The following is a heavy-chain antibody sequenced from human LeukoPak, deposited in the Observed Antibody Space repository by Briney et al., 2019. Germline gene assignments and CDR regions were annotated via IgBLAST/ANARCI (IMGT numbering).Heavy chain of an antibody. Sequence: GGSLRLSCAASGFAFSSHGMVWVRQAPGKGLEWVAVIWYDGSKKYYTDSVKGRFTISRDNSENILYLQMNGLRVEDTAIYYCVRRLLDGYNSPLDNWGQGTLVTVSS. CDR1: GFAFSSHG. CDR3: VRRLLDGYNSPLDN. D-gene: IGHD5-24*01. V-gene: IGHV3-33*01. J-gene: IGHJ4*02. CDR2: IWYDGSKK.